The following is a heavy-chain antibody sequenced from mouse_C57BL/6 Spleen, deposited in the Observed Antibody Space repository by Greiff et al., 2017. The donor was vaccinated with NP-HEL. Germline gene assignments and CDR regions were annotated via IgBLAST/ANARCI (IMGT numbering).Heavy chain of an antibody. Sequence: EVQRVESGGGLVKPGGSLKLSCAASGFTFSDYGMHWVRQAPEKGLEWVAYISSGSSTIYYADTVKGRFTISRDNAKNTLFLQMTSLRSEDTAMYYCARLSNYYAMDYWGQGTSVTVSS. CDR2: ISSGSSTI. J-gene: IGHJ4*01. D-gene: IGHD2-5*01. CDR1: GFTFSDYG. CDR3: ARLSNYYAMDY. V-gene: IGHV5-17*01.